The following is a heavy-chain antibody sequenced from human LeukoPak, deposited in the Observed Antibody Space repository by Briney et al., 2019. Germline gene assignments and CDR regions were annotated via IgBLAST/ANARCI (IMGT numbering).Heavy chain of an antibody. D-gene: IGHD2-8*01. CDR2: ISWNSGSI. J-gene: IGHJ1*01. V-gene: IGHV3-9*01. CDR3: AKDILYCTNGVCYTIWLQH. CDR1: GFTFDDYA. Sequence: PGRSLRLSCAASGFTFDDYAMHWVRQAPGKGLEWVSGISWNSGSIGYADSVKGRFAISRDNAKNSLYLQMNSLRAEDTALYYCAKDILYCTNGVCYTIWLQHWGQGTLVTVSS.